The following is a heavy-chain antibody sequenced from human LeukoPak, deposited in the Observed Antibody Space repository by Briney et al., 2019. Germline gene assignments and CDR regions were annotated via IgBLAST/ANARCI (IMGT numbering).Heavy chain of an antibody. CDR3: ARDVVSGAPGHDY. V-gene: IGHV3-7*03. J-gene: IGHJ4*02. CDR2: IKQTGSEK. CDR1: GFTFSVYW. Sequence: GGSLRLSCAVSGFTFSVYWMSWVRQAPGKGLEWLANIKQTGSEKYYVDSVKGRFTITRDNAKNSLYLQVNSLRAEDTAVYYCARDVVSGAPGHDYWGQGTLVTVSS. D-gene: IGHD3-22*01.